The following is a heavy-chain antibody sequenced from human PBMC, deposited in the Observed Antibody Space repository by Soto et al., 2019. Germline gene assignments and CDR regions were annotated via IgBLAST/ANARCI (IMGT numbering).Heavy chain of an antibody. V-gene: IGHV3-48*03. CDR2: ISSSGSMT. CDR3: AKEATNINNFDY. J-gene: IGHJ4*02. D-gene: IGHD1-26*01. CDR1: GFTFDNYE. Sequence: GGSLRLSCAASGFTFDNYEVNWVRQAPGKGLEWLSYISSSGSMTYYAGSVRGRFTISRDNAKNSLYLHMNGLRVEDTAVYYCAKEATNINNFDYWGQGTLVTVS.